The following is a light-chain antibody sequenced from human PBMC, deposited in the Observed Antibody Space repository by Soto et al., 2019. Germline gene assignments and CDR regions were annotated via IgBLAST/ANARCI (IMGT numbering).Light chain of an antibody. V-gene: IGKV3-15*01. CDR1: QSVSSN. Sequence: EIVMTQSPASLCVSPGERATLSCRASQSVSSNLAWYQQKPGQAPRLLIYGASTRATGIPARFSGSGSGTESTLTISSLQSEDFAIYYCQQYNNWPPWTCGQGTKVDIK. CDR2: GAS. J-gene: IGKJ1*01. CDR3: QQYNNWPPWT.